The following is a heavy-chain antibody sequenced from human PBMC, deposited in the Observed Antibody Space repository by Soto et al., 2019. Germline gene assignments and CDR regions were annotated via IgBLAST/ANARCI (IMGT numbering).Heavy chain of an antibody. CDR1: ALTVSRNY. CDR3: AHSSGHHYYFDS. Sequence: EQLVDSGGGLIQQGGSLRISFAFRALTVSRNYMSWVRQAPGKGLEWVSVLYSGGSSSYAESVKGRFTISRDSSKNILFLQMNSLRPEDTAIYYCAHSSGHHYYFDSWGQGTLVTVSS. V-gene: IGHV3-53*01. D-gene: IGHD3-22*01. CDR2: LYSGGSS. J-gene: IGHJ4*02.